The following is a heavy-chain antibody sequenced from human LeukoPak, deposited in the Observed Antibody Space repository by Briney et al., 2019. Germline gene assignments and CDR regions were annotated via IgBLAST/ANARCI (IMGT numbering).Heavy chain of an antibody. CDR2: ISSSSSYI. CDR3: ARPFLPLARGKSDIEAKSHYYGMDV. CDR1: GFTFSSYS. V-gene: IGHV3-21*01. Sequence: GGSLRLSCAASGFTFSSYSMNWVRQAPGKGLEWVSPISSSSSYIYYADSVKGRFTISRDNAKNSLYLQMNSLRAEDTAVYYCARPFLPLARGKSDIEAKSHYYGMDVWGQGTTVTVSS. D-gene: IGHD5-12*01. J-gene: IGHJ6*02.